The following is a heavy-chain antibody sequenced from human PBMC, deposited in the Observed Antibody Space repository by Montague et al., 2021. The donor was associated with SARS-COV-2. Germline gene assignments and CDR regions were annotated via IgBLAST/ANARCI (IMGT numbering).Heavy chain of an antibody. Sequence: SETLSLTCTVSGGSISSSSYYWGWIRQPPGKGLGWIGSIYYTGXTXYXXXXKXRVTISVDTSKNQFSLKLSSVTAADTAVYYCARHGYYETYDAFDIWGQGTMVTVSS. D-gene: IGHD3-22*01. CDR2: IYYTGXT. V-gene: IGHV4-39*01. CDR1: GGSISSSSYY. CDR3: ARHGYYETYDAFDI. J-gene: IGHJ3*02.